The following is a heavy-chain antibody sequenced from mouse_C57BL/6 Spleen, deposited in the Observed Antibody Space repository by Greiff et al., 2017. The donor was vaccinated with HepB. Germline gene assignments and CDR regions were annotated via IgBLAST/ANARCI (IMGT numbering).Heavy chain of an antibody. Sequence: VKLVESGPELVKPGASVKISCKASGYTFTDYYINWVKQRPGQGLEWIGWIFPGSGSTCYNEKFKGKATLTVDKSSSTAYMLLSSLTSEDSAVYFCARGDSSGSWFAYWGQGTLVTVSA. V-gene: IGHV1-75*01. D-gene: IGHD3-2*02. CDR1: GYTFTDYY. CDR3: ARGDSSGSWFAY. CDR2: IFPGSGST. J-gene: IGHJ3*01.